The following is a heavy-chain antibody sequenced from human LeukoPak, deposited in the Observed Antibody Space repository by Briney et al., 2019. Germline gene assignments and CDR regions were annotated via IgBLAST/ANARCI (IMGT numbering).Heavy chain of an antibody. CDR1: GYTFTSYG. Sequence: GASVKDSCKASGYTFTSYGISWVRQAPGQGLEWMGWISAYNGNTNYAQKLQGRVTMTTDTSTSTAYMELRSLRSDDTAVYYCARGPYSGSYFWYFDLWGRGTLVTVSS. J-gene: IGHJ2*01. V-gene: IGHV1-18*01. CDR3: ARGPYSGSYFWYFDL. D-gene: IGHD1-26*01. CDR2: ISAYNGNT.